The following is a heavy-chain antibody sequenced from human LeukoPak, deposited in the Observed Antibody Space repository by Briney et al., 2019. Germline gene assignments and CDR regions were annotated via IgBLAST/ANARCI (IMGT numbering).Heavy chain of an antibody. J-gene: IGHJ4*02. CDR2: ISGSGGST. V-gene: IGHV3-23*01. Sequence: GGSLRLSCAASGFSFSTYWMSWVRQAPGKGLEWVSAISGSGGSTYYADSVKGRFTISRDNSKNTLYLQMNSLRAEDTAVYYCAKLTGTTGGADYWGQGTLVTVSS. CDR3: AKLTGTTGGADY. D-gene: IGHD1-1*01. CDR1: GFSFSTYW.